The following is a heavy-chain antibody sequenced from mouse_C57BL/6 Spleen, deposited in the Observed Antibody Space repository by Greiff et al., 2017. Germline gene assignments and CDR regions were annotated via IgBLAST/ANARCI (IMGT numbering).Heavy chain of an antibody. Sequence: VKLMESGPELVKPGASVKISCKASGYAFSSSWMNWVKQRPGKGLEWIGRIYPGDGDTNYNGKFKGKATLTADKSSSTAYMQLSSLTSEDSAVYFCARGMASYAMDYWGQGTSVTVSS. CDR2: IYPGDGDT. J-gene: IGHJ4*01. CDR1: GYAFSSSW. V-gene: IGHV1-82*01. CDR3: ARGMASYAMDY. D-gene: IGHD2-10*02.